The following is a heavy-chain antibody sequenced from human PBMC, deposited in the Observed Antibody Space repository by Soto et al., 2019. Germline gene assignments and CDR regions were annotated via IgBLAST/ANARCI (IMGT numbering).Heavy chain of an antibody. CDR3: AKGHYGDYYDAFDI. CDR2: ISWDGGST. Sequence: EVQLVESGGVVVQPGGSLRLSCAASGFTFDDYTMHWVRQAPGKGLEWVSLISWDGGSTYYADSVKGRFTISRDNSKNSLYLQMNSRRTEDTALYYCAKGHYGDYYDAFDIWGQGTMVTVSS. V-gene: IGHV3-43*01. D-gene: IGHD4-17*01. J-gene: IGHJ3*02. CDR1: GFTFDDYT.